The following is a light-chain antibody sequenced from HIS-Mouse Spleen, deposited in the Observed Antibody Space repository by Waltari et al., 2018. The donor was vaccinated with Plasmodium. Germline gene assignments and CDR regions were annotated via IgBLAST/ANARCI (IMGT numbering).Light chain of an antibody. Sequence: QSVLTQPPSVSGAPGQRVTISCTGSSSNIGAGYDVHWYQQLPGTSPKLLLYGVSNRPSGVPDRFSGSKSGTSASLAITGLQAEDEADYYCQSYDSSLSGWVFGGGTKLTVL. CDR1: SSNIGAGYD. CDR3: QSYDSSLSGWV. J-gene: IGLJ3*02. V-gene: IGLV1-40*01. CDR2: GVS.